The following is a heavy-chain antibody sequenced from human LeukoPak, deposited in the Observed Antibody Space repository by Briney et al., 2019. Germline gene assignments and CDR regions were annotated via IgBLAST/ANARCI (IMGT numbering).Heavy chain of an antibody. CDR3: AREVGYYYDSSGYYDY. J-gene: IGHJ4*02. D-gene: IGHD3-22*01. CDR2: IYYSGST. Sequence: SETLSLTCTVSGGSICSYYWSWIRQPPGKGLEWIGYIYYSGSTNYNPSLKSRVTISVDTSKNQFSLKLSSVTAADTAVYYCAREVGYYYDSSGYYDYWGQGTLVTVSS. CDR1: GGSICSYY. V-gene: IGHV4-59*01.